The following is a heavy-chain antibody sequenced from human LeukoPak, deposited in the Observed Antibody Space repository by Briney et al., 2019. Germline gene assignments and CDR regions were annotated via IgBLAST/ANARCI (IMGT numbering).Heavy chain of an antibody. D-gene: IGHD1-26*01. CDR1: GFKFSDSP. J-gene: IGHJ3*02. CDR2: ANSYAT. CDR3: TRINPTTGSYHDAFDI. V-gene: IGHV3-73*01. Sequence: GGSLRLSCAASGFKFSDSPMYWVRQASGKGLQWVGKANSYATAYAASVKGRFTISRDDSKNTAYLQMNSLKTEDTAVYYCTRINPTTGSYHDAFDIWGQGTMVIVSS.